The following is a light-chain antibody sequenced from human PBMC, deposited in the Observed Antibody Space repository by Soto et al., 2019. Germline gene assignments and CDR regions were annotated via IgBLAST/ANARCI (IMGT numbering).Light chain of an antibody. V-gene: IGKV3-20*01. J-gene: IGKJ3*01. CDR1: QSVSSSS. CDR3: QHYGTSAL. CDR2: DSS. Sequence: EIVLTQSPGTLSLPPGERATLSCRASQSVSSSSLAWYQQKPGQAPRLLIYDSSRATGIPDRFSASGSGTDFTLTVTRLEPEDFAVYYCQHYGTSALFGPGTKVEI.